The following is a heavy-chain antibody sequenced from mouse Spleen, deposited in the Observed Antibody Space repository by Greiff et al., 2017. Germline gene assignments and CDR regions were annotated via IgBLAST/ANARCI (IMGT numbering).Heavy chain of an antibody. V-gene: IGHV5-6*01. J-gene: IGHJ2*01. CDR3: ARHQYGGYFDY. D-gene: IGHD1-1*01. Sequence: EVQLVESGGDLVKPGGSLKLSCAASGFTFSSYGMSWVRQTPDKRLEWVATISSGGSYTYYPDSVKGRFTISRDNAKNTLYLQMSSLKSEDTAMYYCARHQYGGYFDYWGQGTTLTVSS. CDR1: GFTFSSYG. CDR2: ISSGGSYT.